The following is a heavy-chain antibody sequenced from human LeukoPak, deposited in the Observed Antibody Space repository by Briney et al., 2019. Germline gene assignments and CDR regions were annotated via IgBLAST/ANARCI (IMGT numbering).Heavy chain of an antibody. CDR3: ASFHIVGATPGSN. V-gene: IGHV4-34*01. CDR2: IYHSGST. D-gene: IGHD1-26*01. J-gene: IGHJ4*02. CDR1: GGSFSGYY. Sequence: SETLSLTCAVYGGSFSGYYWNWIRQSPGKGLEWIGSIYHSGSTYYNPSLKSRVTISVDTSKNQFSLKRSSVTAADTAVYYCASFHIVGATPGSNWGQGTLVTVSS.